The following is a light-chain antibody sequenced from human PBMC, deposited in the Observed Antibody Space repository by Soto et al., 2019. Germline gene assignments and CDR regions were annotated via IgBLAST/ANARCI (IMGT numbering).Light chain of an antibody. CDR2: DDK. CDR1: NIGTKS. Sequence: SYELTQPPSVSVSPGQTASITCGGDNIGTKSVHWYQQRPGQAPVLVVYDDKKRPSGIPERFSGSNSGNTATLTISRAETGDEADYYCQVCERFSDHNFVFGDGTKVTVL. J-gene: IGLJ1*01. CDR3: QVCERFSDHNFV. V-gene: IGLV3-21*02.